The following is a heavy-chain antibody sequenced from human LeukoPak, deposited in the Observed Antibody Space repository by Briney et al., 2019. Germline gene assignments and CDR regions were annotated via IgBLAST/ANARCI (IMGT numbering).Heavy chain of an antibody. V-gene: IGHV1-46*01. CDR3: ASGRVLGNYYYGMDV. D-gene: IGHD2-15*01. CDR1: GYTFTSYY. CDR2: INPSGGST. J-gene: IGHJ6*02. Sequence: ASVKVSCKASGYTFTSYYMHWVRQAPGQGLEWMGIINPSGGSTSYAQKFQGRVTMTRDTSTSTVYMGLSSLRSEDTAVYYCASGRVLGNYYYGMDVRGQGTTVTVSS.